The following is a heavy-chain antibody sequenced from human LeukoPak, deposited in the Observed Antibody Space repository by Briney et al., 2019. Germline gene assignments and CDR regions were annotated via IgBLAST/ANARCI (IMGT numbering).Heavy chain of an antibody. CDR2: IYYSGST. V-gene: IGHV4-59*01. Sequence: SETLSLTCTVSGGSISSYYWSWIRQPPEKGLEWIGYIYYSGSTNYNPSLKSRVTISVDTSKNQFSLKLSSVTAADTAVYYCAAGYSGYDAVDYWGQGTLVTVSS. J-gene: IGHJ4*02. CDR3: AAGYSGYDAVDY. CDR1: GGSISSYY. D-gene: IGHD5-12*01.